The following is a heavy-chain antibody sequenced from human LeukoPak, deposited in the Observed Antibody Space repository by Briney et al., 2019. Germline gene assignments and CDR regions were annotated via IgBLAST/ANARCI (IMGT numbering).Heavy chain of an antibody. J-gene: IGHJ4*02. CDR3: ARAYDYGGNLVPFDY. D-gene: IGHD4-23*01. CDR1: GYTCTVNY. Sequence: GASVKLSCKASGYTCTVNYIHWVRKAPRQGLERMGWINPHSGGTNSAQKFQGRVTMTRDTSISTAYMELSRLRADDTAVYYCARAYDYGGNLVPFDYWGQGTLVTVSS. V-gene: IGHV1-2*02. CDR2: INPHSGGT.